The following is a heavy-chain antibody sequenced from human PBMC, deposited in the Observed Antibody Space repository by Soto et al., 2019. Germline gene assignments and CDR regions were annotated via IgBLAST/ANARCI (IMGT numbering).Heavy chain of an antibody. Sequence: SETLSLTCTVSGDSMKGGGFYWSWIRQYPGKGLEYIGSIYFSGNTYYNPSLESRIALSVDASKNQFFLSLSSVTAADTAVYFCARISGKFGWFDPWGQGTLVTVSS. J-gene: IGHJ5*02. D-gene: IGHD3-16*01. V-gene: IGHV4-31*03. CDR2: IYFSGNT. CDR1: GDSMKGGGFY. CDR3: ARISGKFGWFDP.